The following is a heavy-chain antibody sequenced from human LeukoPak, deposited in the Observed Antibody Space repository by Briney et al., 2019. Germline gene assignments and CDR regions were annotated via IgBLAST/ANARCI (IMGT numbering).Heavy chain of an antibody. J-gene: IGHJ1*01. D-gene: IGHD5-18*01. CDR2: ITHTGDRI. Sequence: GGSLRLSCAASGFTFSSFSMNWVRQAPGKGVEWISYITHTGDRIHYADSVQGRFTISRDDAKNSLYLQMNSLRAEDTAVYYCARAGYSMDTEYFQHWGQGTLVTVSS. V-gene: IGHV3-48*01. CDR1: GFTFSSFS. CDR3: ARAGYSMDTEYFQH.